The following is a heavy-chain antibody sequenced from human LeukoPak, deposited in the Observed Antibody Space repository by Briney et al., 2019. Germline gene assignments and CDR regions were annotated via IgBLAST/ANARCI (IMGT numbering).Heavy chain of an antibody. V-gene: IGHV4-61*02. Sequence: SETLSLTCTVSGGSFSSGDYYWSWIRQPAGKGLEWIGRIYTSGSTNYNPSLKSRVTISVDTSKNQFSLKLSSVTAADTAVYYCARGRRDYDSSGYYYYDAFDIWGQGTMVTVSS. CDR3: ARGRRDYDSSGYYYYDAFDI. D-gene: IGHD3-22*01. CDR1: GGSFSSGDYY. J-gene: IGHJ3*02. CDR2: IYTSGST.